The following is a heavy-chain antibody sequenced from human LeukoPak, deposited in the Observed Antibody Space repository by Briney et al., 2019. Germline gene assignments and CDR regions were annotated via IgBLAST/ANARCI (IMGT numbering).Heavy chain of an antibody. CDR1: GGSISSYY. Sequence: SETLSLTCTVSGGSISSYYWSWIRQPPGKGLEWIGYIYYSGSTNYNPSLKSRVTISVDTSKNQFSLKLSSVTAADTAVYYCARVYRDGYNAYFDYWGQGTLVTVSS. CDR2: IYYSGST. J-gene: IGHJ4*02. D-gene: IGHD5-24*01. CDR3: ARVYRDGYNAYFDY. V-gene: IGHV4-59*01.